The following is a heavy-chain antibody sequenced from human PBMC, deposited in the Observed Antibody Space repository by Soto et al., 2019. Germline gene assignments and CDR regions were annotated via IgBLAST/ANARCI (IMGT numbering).Heavy chain of an antibody. Sequence: GGSLRLSCAASGFTFNNAWMNWVRQAPGKGLEWVGRIKSKADGGTTDYAAPVKGRFTISRDDSKHTLYLQMDSLKTEDTAVYYCTSPRAYSGSYWDFDYWGQGTLVTVSS. J-gene: IGHJ4*02. CDR2: IKSKADGGTT. D-gene: IGHD1-26*01. V-gene: IGHV3-15*07. CDR1: GFTFNNAW. CDR3: TSPRAYSGSYWDFDY.